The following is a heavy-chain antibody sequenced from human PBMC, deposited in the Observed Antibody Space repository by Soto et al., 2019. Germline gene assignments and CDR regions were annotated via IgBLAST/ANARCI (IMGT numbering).Heavy chain of an antibody. J-gene: IGHJ4*02. V-gene: IGHV1-18*01. CDR2: ISAYNGNT. CDR1: GYTFTSYG. D-gene: IGHD3-16*01. CDR3: ARVSGSANDYVWGTHPWDY. Sequence: ASVKVSCKASGYTFTSYGISWVRQAPGQGLEWMGWISAYNGNTNYAQKLQDRVTMTTDTSTSTAYMELRSLRSDDTAVYYCARVSGSANDYVWGTHPWDYWGQGTLVTVSS.